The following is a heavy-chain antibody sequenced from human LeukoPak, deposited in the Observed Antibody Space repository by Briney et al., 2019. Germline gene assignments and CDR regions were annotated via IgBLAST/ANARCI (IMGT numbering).Heavy chain of an antibody. J-gene: IGHJ4*02. CDR1: GYTFTGYY. D-gene: IGHD2-21*02. Sequence: ASVKVSCKASGYTFTGYYMHWVRQAPGQGLEWMGWINPNSGGTNYAQKFQGRVTMTRDTSISTAYMELYSLTSDDTAVYYCACVVTATTSTPNFDYWGQGTLVSVSS. V-gene: IGHV1-2*02. CDR2: INPNSGGT. CDR3: ACVVTATTSTPNFDY.